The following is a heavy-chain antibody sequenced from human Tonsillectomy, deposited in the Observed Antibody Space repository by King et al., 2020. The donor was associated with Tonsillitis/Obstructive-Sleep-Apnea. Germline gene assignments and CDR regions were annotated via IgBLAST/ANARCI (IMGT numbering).Heavy chain of an antibody. D-gene: IGHD2-2*02. V-gene: IGHV4-34*01. CDR2: INHSGST. CDR3: AGGDLVVVPAAIHYYYYMDV. Sequence: VQLQQWGAGLLKPSETLSLTCAVYGGSFSGYYWSWIRQPPGKGLEWIGEINHSGSTNYNPSLKSRVTISVDTSKNQFSLKLSSLTAADTAVYYCAGGDLVVVPAAIHYYYYMDVWGKGTTVTVSS. CDR1: GGSFSGYY. J-gene: IGHJ6*03.